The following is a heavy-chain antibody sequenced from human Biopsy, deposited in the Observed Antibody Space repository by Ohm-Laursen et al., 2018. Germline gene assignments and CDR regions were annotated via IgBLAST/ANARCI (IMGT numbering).Heavy chain of an antibody. Sequence: GASVKVSCKVAENPFSTHYIHWVRQAPGQGLEWVGVINPGGGGTNYTQKFQDRVTVTRDTSTCAVYMELTDLLSEDTAVYYCATSRSGRALGDSWGQGTLVTVSS. D-gene: IGHD6-19*01. V-gene: IGHV1-46*01. J-gene: IGHJ4*02. CDR3: ATSRSGRALGDS. CDR1: ENPFSTHY. CDR2: INPGGGGT.